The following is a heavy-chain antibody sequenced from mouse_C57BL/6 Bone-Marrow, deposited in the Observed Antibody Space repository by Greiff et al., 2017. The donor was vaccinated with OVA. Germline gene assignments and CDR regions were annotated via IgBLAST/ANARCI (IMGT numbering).Heavy chain of an antibody. V-gene: IGHV1-61*01. J-gene: IGHJ4*01. D-gene: IGHD1-1*01. CDR2: IYPSDSET. Sequence: VQLQQPGAELVRPGSSVKLSCKASGYTFTSYWMDWVKQRPGQGLEWIGNIYPSDSETHYNQKFKDKATLTVDKSSSTAYMQLSSLTSEDSAVYYCERCGTTVVAHYAMDYWGQGTSVTVSS. CDR1: GYTFTSYW. CDR3: ERCGTTVVAHYAMDY.